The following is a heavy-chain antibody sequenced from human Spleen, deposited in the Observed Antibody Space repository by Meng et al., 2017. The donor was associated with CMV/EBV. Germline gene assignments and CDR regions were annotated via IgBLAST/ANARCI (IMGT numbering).Heavy chain of an antibody. D-gene: IGHD4-23*01. CDR2: ISGSGGST. V-gene: IGHV3-23*01. Sequence: GESLKISCAASGFTFSSYAMSWVRQAPGKGLEWVSAISGSGGSTYYADSMKGRFTISRDSSTNTVYLQMNSLTADDTAVYYCAGSTVVNVGGYWGRGSLVTVSS. CDR3: AGSTVVNVGGY. J-gene: IGHJ4*02. CDR1: GFTFSSYA.